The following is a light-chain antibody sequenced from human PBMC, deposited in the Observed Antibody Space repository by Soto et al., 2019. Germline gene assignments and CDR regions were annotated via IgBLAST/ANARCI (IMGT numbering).Light chain of an antibody. CDR2: GAS. Sequence: EVVMTQSPATLSVSPGDTATLSCRASQGVSSILAWYQQKPGQPPRLLIYGASTRATGVPARFSGSGSGTAFTLIISRLQSEDFAVYYWQQYYNWRPRFGQGTKVEIK. V-gene: IGKV3-15*01. CDR3: QQYYNWRPR. CDR1: QGVSSI. J-gene: IGKJ1*01.